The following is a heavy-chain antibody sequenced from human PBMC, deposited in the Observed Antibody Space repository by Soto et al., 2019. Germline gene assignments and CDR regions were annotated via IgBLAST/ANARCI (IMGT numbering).Heavy chain of an antibody. CDR3: ARAFFGLVSYRGRLDP. J-gene: IGHJ5*02. V-gene: IGHV4-31*03. Sequence: QVQLQESGPGLVKPSQTLSLTCTVSGGSISSGGYYWSWIRQHPGKGLEWIGYIYYSGSTYYNPSLKSRVTISVDTSKNQFSLKLSSVTAADTAVYYCARAFFGLVSYRGRLDPWGQGTLVTVSS. CDR1: GGSISSGGYY. D-gene: IGHD3-3*01. CDR2: IYYSGST.